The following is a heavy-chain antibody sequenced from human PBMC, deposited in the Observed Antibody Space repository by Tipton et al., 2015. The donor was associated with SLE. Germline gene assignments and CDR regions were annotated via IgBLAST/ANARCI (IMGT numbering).Heavy chain of an antibody. CDR3: ARDRRGYSSSWSPTGAFDI. J-gene: IGHJ3*02. D-gene: IGHD6-13*01. Sequence: GLVKPSETLSLTCTVSGGSISSSSYYWGWIRQPPGKGLEWIGSIYYSGSTYYNPSLKSRVTISVDTSKNQFSLKLSSVTAADTAVYYCARDRRGYSSSWSPTGAFDIWGQGTMVTVSS. V-gene: IGHV4-39*07. CDR1: GGSISSSSYY. CDR2: IYYSGST.